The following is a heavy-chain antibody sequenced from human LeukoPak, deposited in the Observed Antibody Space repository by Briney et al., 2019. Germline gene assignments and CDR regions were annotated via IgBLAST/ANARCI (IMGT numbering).Heavy chain of an antibody. CDR2: IYTSGST. D-gene: IGHD2-21*02. CDR1: GGSISSGSYY. CDR3: ARRVGISDCFDY. V-gene: IGHV4-61*02. Sequence: SETLSLTCTVSGGSISSGSYYWSWIRQPAGKGLEWIGRIYTSGSTNYNPSLKSRVTISVDTSKNQFSLNLSSVTAADTAVYYCARRVGISDCFDYWGQGTLVTVSS. J-gene: IGHJ4*02.